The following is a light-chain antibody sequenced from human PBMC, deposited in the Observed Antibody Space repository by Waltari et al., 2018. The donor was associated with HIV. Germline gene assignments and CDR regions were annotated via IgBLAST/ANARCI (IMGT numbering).Light chain of an antibody. CDR1: SRDVGNYNI. CDR3: CSYGGSSTWV. Sequence: QSALTQPASVSGSPGQSITTSCTGTSRDVGNYNIVSWYQQYPGKAPKLMIYEAVKRPSGVSNRISASKSGNTASLTISGLQAEDEADYYCCSYGGSSTWVFGGGTKLTVL. CDR2: EAV. V-gene: IGLV2-23*01. J-gene: IGLJ3*02.